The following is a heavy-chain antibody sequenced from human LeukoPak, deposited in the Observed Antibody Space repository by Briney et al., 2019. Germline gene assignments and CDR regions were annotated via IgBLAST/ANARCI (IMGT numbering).Heavy chain of an antibody. CDR2: ISYDGSNK. J-gene: IGHJ4*02. CDR1: GFTFSSYA. V-gene: IGHV3-30-3*01. D-gene: IGHD6-6*01. Sequence: SGGSLRLSCAASGFTFSSYAMHWVRQAPGKGLEWVAVISYDGSNKYYADSVKGRFTISRDNSKNTLYLQMNSLRAEDTAMYYCAREGLYSSFSLFDYWGQGTLVTVSS. CDR3: AREGLYSSFSLFDY.